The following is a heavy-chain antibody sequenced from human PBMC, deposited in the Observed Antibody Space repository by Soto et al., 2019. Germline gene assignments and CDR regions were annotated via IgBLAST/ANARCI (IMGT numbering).Heavy chain of an antibody. V-gene: IGHV1-8*01. CDR2: MNAKSGDT. CDR1: GYTFSDFD. J-gene: IGHJ6*02. Sequence: ASVKVSCKASGYTFSDFDINWLRQASGQGPEWMGWMNAKSGDTFFAQRFQGKFNMTWDTSLSTAYMEVGSLTSDDTAIYYCARGNPFNYAGFDVWGQGTTVTVSS. D-gene: IGHD3-16*01. CDR3: ARGNPFNYAGFDV.